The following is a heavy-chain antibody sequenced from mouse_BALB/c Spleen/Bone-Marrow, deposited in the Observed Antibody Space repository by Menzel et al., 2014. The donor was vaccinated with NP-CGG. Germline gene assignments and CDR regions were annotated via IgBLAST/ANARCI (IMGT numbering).Heavy chain of an antibody. CDR3: ARFGADGYPRFAY. D-gene: IGHD2-3*01. CDR2: INPYNGGT. V-gene: IGHV1-18*01. J-gene: IGHJ3*01. CDR1: GYSSTGYT. Sequence: VHVKQSGPELVKPGASMKISCKASGYSSTGYTMNWVKRSHGKNLEWIGLINPYNGGTSYNQKFKGKATLTVDKSSSTAYMELLSLTSEDSAVYYCARFGADGYPRFAYWGQGTLVTVSA.